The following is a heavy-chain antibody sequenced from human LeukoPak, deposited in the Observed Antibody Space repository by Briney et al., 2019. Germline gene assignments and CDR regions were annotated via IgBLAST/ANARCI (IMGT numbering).Heavy chain of an antibody. V-gene: IGHV4-34*01. CDR3: ARQDCSSTSCYPNNFDY. D-gene: IGHD2-2*01. J-gene: IGHJ4*02. CDR1: GGSFSGYY. Sequence: SETLSLTCAVYGGSFSGYYWSWIRQPPGKGLEWIGEINHSGSTNYNPSLKSRVTISVDMSKNQFSLKLSSVTAADTAVYYCARQDCSSTSCYPNNFDYWGQGTLVTVSS. CDR2: INHSGST.